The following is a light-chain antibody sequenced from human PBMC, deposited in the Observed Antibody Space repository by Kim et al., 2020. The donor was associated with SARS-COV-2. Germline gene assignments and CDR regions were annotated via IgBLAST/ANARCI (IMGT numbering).Light chain of an antibody. CDR2: DAS. CDR1: QSVSGSH. Sequence: PGERATLSCRASQSVSGSHLAWYQQKPGQTPRILIYDASSRVTGISDRFSGSGSGTDFTLTISRLQPEDFAVYYCQQYAASPFTFGGGTKVDIK. J-gene: IGKJ4*01. V-gene: IGKV3-20*01. CDR3: QQYAASPFT.